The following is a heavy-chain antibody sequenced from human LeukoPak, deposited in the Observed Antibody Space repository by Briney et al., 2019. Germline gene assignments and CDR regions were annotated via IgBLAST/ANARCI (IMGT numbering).Heavy chain of an antibody. CDR2: INPNSGGT. Sequence: ASVKVSCKXSGYTFTGYYMHWVRQAPGQGLEWMGWINPNSGGTNYSQKFQGRVTMTRDTSISTAYMELSRLRSDDTAVYYCASQREVSSWYGTYYYYYMDVWGKGTTVTVSS. V-gene: IGHV1-2*02. J-gene: IGHJ6*03. CDR3: ASQREVSSWYGTYYYYYMDV. CDR1: GYTFTGYY. D-gene: IGHD6-13*01.